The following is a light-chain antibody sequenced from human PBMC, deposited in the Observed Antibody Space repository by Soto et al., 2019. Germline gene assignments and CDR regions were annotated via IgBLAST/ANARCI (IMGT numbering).Light chain of an antibody. V-gene: IGKV3-11*01. J-gene: IGKJ4*01. CDR2: DAS. CDR3: QHRAAWPIT. CDR1: QSVRSH. Sequence: EIVLTQSPATLSLSPGERATLSCRTSQSVRSHLVWYQQKPGQAPRLLIYDASNRATGIPARFSGSGSGTDFTLTISSQEPEDFAVYYCQHRAAWPITFGGGTKVEIK.